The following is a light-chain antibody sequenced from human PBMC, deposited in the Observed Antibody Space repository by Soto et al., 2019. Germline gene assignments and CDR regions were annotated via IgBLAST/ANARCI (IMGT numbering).Light chain of an antibody. CDR3: QQYNNWPPYT. Sequence: EIVMTQSPATLSVSPGERATLSCRASQSVSTNLAWYQQKPGQAPRLLIHGASNRATGIPVRFSGSGSGTEFTLTISSLQSDDFVVYYCQQYNNWPPYTFGQGTKLEIK. J-gene: IGKJ2*01. CDR2: GAS. CDR1: QSVSTN. V-gene: IGKV3-15*01.